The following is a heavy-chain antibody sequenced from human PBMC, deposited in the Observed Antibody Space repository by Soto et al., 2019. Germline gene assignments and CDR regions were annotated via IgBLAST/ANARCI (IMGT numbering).Heavy chain of an antibody. CDR1: GVSISSGGYS. CDR3: ARRAPVFILH. Sequence: PSETLSLTCAVSGVSISSGGYSWCWIRQPPGKGLELIGYIYHSGSTYYNPSLKSRVTISVDRSKNQFSLKLSSVTAADTAVYYCARRAPVFILHWGQGALLTVSS. V-gene: IGHV4-30-2*01. D-gene: IGHD3-10*01. CDR2: IYHSGST. J-gene: IGHJ1*01.